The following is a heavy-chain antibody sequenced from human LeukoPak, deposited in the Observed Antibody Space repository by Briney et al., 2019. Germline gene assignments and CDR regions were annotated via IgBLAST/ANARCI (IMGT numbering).Heavy chain of an antibody. CDR2: IYTSGST. CDR3: ARASGSYLSNYYYYGMDA. V-gene: IGHV4-61*02. D-gene: IGHD1-26*01. CDR1: GGSISSGSYY. Sequence: PSQTLSLTCTVSGGSISSGSYYWSWIRQPAGKGLEWIGRIYTSGSTNYNPSLKSRVTISVDTSKNQFSLKLSSVTAADTAVYYCARASGSYLSNYYYYGMDAWGQGTTVTVSS. J-gene: IGHJ6*02.